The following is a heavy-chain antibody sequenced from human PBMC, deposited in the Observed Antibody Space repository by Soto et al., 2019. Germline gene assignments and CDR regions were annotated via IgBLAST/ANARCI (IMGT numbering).Heavy chain of an antibody. J-gene: IGHJ4*02. V-gene: IGHV4-59*01. CDR1: GGAISDYQ. CDR3: ARMRGLGEISPYVDY. CDR2: IYYSGRT. D-gene: IGHD3-16*02. Sequence: QVQLQESGPGLVKPSETLSLTCTVSGGAISDYQWHWIRPYPGKGLEWIGYIYYSGRTNYNPSLKSRPTISLDTSTKQFSLSLRSVTAADTAVYYCARMRGLGEISPYVDYWGQGTLVTVSS.